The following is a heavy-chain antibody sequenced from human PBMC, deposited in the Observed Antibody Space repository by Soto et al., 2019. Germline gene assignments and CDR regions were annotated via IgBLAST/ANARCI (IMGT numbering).Heavy chain of an antibody. CDR3: ASGFRVVTAINYYYYGMDV. J-gene: IGHJ6*02. Sequence: EVPLVESGGGLVQPGGSLRLSCAASGFTFSSYWMHWVRQAPGKGLVWVSRINSDGSSTSYADSVKGRFTISRDNAKNTLYLQMNSLRAEDTAVYYCASGFRVVTAINYYYYGMDVWGQGTTVTVSS. CDR2: INSDGSST. CDR1: GFTFSSYW. V-gene: IGHV3-74*01. D-gene: IGHD2-21*02.